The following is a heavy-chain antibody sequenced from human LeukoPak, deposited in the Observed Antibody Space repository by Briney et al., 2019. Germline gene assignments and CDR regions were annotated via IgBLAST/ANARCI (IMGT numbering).Heavy chain of an antibody. V-gene: IGHV1-69*04. Sequence: SVKVSCKASGGTFSSYAISWVRQAPGQGLEWMGRIIPILGIANYAQKFQGRVTITADESTSTAYMELSSLRSEDTAVYYCARDQTVVVPAAGGGLTTWFDPWGQGTLVTVSS. CDR2: IIPILGIA. CDR1: GGTFSSYA. D-gene: IGHD2-2*01. CDR3: ARDQTVVVPAAGGGLTTWFDP. J-gene: IGHJ5*02.